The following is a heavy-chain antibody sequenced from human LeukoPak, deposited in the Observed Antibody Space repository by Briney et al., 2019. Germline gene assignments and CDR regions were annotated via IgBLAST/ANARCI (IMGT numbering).Heavy chain of an antibody. Sequence: GRSLRLSCAASGFTFSSYAMHWVRQAPGKGLEWVAVISYDGSNKYYADSVKGRFTISRDNSRNTLYLQMNSLRAEDTAVYHCAKWRAPTNDYGHGLHIWGQGTMVTVSS. CDR2: ISYDGSNK. J-gene: IGHJ3*02. CDR1: GFTFSSYA. CDR3: AKWRAPTNDYGHGLHI. V-gene: IGHV3-30-3*02. D-gene: IGHD4-17*01.